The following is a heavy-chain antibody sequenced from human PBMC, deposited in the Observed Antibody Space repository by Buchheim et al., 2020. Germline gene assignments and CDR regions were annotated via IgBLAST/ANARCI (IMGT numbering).Heavy chain of an antibody. CDR3: AREARYYYDSSGYYGIHYGMDA. D-gene: IGHD3-22*01. V-gene: IGHV1-2*04. Sequence: QVQLVQSGAEVKKPGASVKVSCKASGYTFTGYYMHWVRQAPGQGLEWMGWINPNSGGTNYAQKFQGWVTMTRDTSIRTAYMELSRLRSDDTAVYYCAREARYYYDSSGYYGIHYGMDAWGQGTT. CDR1: GYTFTGYY. CDR2: INPNSGGT. J-gene: IGHJ6*02.